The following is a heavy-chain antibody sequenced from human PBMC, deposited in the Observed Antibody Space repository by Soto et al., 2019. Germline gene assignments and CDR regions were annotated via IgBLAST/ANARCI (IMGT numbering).Heavy chain of an antibody. V-gene: IGHV3-33*01. J-gene: IGHJ6*02. CDR2: IWYDESNK. CDR1: GFTFSSYG. CDR3: ARGVGNYYYGMDV. Sequence: QVQLVESGGGVVQPGRSLRLSCAASGFTFSSYGMHWVRQAPGKGLEWVAVIWYDESNKCYADSVKGRFTISRDNSMNTLYLQMYSLRAEDTAVYYCARGVGNYYYGMDVWGQGTTVTVSS. D-gene: IGHD3-10*01.